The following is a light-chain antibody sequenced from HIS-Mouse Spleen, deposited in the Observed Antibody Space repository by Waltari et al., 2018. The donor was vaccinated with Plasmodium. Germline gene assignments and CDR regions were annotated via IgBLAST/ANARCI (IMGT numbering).Light chain of an antibody. CDR2: EDS. V-gene: IGLV3-10*01. Sequence: SYELTQPPSVSVYPGQTARITCSGDALPKKYAYWYQQKSGQAPVLVIYEDSKRPSGFPERFSGSRSGTMATWTISGPQVEDAADYYCYSTDSSGNHRVFGGGTKLTVL. J-gene: IGLJ3*02. CDR3: YSTDSSGNHRV. CDR1: ALPKKY.